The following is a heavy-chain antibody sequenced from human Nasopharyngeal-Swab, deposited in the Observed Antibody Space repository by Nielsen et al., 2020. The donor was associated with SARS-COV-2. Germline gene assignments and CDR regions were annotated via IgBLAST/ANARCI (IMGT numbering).Heavy chain of an antibody. J-gene: IGHJ4*02. CDR1: GGSISSYY. CDR2: IYYSGST. CDR3: ARGLTDIVVVPAASYYFDC. Sequence: SETLSLTCTVSGGSISSYYWSWIRQPPGKGLEWIGYIYYSGSTNYNPSLKSRVTISVDTSKNQFSLKLSSVTAADTAVYYCARGLTDIVVVPAASYYFDCWGQGTLVTVSS. V-gene: IGHV4-59*01. D-gene: IGHD2-2*01.